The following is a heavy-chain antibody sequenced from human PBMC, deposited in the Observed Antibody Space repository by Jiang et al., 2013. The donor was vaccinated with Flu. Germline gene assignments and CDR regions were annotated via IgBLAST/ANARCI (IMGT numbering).Heavy chain of an antibody. D-gene: IGHD3-16*02. CDR2: INHSGST. V-gene: IGHV4-39*07. CDR1: GGSISSSSYY. J-gene: IGHJ4*02. CDR3: ARGRVVYDYVWGSYRLPPYYFDY. Sequence: KPSETLSLTCTVSGGSISSSSYYWSWIRQPPGKGLEWIGEINHSGSTNYNPSLKSRVTISVDTSKNQFSLKLSSVTAADTAVYYCARGRVVYDYVWGSYRLPPYYFDYWGQGTLVTVSS.